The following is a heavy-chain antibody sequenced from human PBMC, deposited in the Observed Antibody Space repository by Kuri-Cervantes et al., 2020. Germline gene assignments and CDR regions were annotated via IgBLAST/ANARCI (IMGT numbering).Heavy chain of an antibody. V-gene: IGHV3-30*19. Sequence: GESLKISCAASGFTFSSYGMHWVRQAPGKGLEWVAVIWYDGSNKYYADSVKGRFTISRDNSKNTLYLQMNSLRAEDTAVYYCAGDQGTKRVVIWDYGTWSFDYWGQGTLVTVSS. D-gene: IGHD4-17*01. J-gene: IGHJ4*02. CDR2: IWYDGSNK. CDR3: AGDQGTKRVVIWDYGTWSFDY. CDR1: GFTFSSYG.